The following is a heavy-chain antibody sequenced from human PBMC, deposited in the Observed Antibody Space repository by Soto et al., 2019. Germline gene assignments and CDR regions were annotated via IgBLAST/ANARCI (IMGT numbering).Heavy chain of an antibody. CDR3: ARIEKYSSGWYAGWFDP. D-gene: IGHD6-19*01. J-gene: IGHJ5*02. Sequence: QVTLKESGPVLVKPTETLTLTCTVSGFSLSNARMGVSWIRQPPGKALEWLAHIFSNDEKSYSTSLKSRLTISKDTSKSQVVLTMTNMDPVDTATYYCARIEKYSSGWYAGWFDPWGQGTLVTVSS. CDR1: GFSLSNARMG. V-gene: IGHV2-26*01. CDR2: IFSNDEK.